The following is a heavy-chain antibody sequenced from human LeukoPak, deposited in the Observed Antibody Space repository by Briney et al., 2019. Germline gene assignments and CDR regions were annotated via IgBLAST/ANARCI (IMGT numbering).Heavy chain of an antibody. V-gene: IGHV3-30*02. D-gene: IGHD5/OR15-5a*01. CDR1: GCVFSPYG. J-gene: IGHJ4*02. CDR2: IRYDGSNE. Sequence: PGGSLTLSCAASGCVFSPYGMHWVRQAPGKGLEWVAFIRYDGSNEYYPDSGKGRFSIFGDNSKSTVYLQAPSLRVEHTALYYCVKQVYGETGYFDSWGRGTLVNVS. CDR3: VKQVYGETGYFDS.